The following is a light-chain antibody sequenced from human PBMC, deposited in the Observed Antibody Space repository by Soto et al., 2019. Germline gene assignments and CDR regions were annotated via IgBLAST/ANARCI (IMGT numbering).Light chain of an antibody. CDR3: QHYNNWPLT. Sequence: EIVMTQSPATLSVSPGERATLSCRASQSVSSKLAWYQQKPGQAPRLLIYGASTRATGIPARFSGSGSGTESTLTISSLQSEDFAVYYCQHYNNWPLTFGGGTKVDIK. CDR1: QSVSSK. J-gene: IGKJ4*01. CDR2: GAS. V-gene: IGKV3-15*01.